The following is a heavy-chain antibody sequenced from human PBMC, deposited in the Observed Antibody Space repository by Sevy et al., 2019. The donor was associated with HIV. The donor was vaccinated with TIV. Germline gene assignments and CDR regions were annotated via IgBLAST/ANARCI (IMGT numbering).Heavy chain of an antibody. J-gene: IGHJ4*02. D-gene: IGHD1-20*01. CDR1: GFTFSSYS. CDR3: ARAEGPYTQFDY. CDR2: ISSSSYI. Sequence: GGSLRLSCAASGFTFSSYSMIWVRQAPGKGLEWVSSISSSSYIYYADSVKGRFTISRDNAKNSLYLQMNSLRAEDTAVYYCARAEGPYTQFDYWGQGTLVTVSS. V-gene: IGHV3-21*01.